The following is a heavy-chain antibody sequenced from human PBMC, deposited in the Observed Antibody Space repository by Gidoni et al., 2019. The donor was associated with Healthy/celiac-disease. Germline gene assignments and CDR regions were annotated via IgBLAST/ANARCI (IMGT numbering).Heavy chain of an antibody. J-gene: IGHJ3*02. CDR2: IYYSGST. Sequence: QVQLQESGPGLGKPSETLSLTCTVSGGSISSYSWSWIRHPPGKGLEWIGYIYYSGSTNYNPSLKSRVTISVDTSKNQFSLKLSSVTAADPAVYYCARDKKGAFDIWGQGTMVTVSS. V-gene: IGHV4-59*01. CDR1: GGSISSYS. CDR3: ARDKKGAFDI.